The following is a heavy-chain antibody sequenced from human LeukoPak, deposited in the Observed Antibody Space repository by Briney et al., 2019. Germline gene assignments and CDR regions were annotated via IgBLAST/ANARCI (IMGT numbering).Heavy chain of an antibody. CDR3: AREGSYGGAFDI. CDR1: GFTFSSYW. CDR2: INSDGSST. V-gene: IGHV3-74*01. J-gene: IGHJ3*02. D-gene: IGHD1-26*01. Sequence: GGSLRLSCAASGFTFSSYWMHWVRQAPGKGLVWVSRINSDGSSTSYAESVKGRFTISRDNAKNTLYLQMNSLRAEDTAVYYCAREGSYGGAFDIWGQGTMVTVSS.